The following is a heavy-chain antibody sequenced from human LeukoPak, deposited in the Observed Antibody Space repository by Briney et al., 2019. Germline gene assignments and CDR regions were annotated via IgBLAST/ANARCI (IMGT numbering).Heavy chain of an antibody. CDR2: IYYSGST. D-gene: IGHD3-10*01. V-gene: IGHV4-39*07. CDR1: GGSISSGGYS. Sequence: SETLSLTCAVSGGSISSGGYSWSWIRQPPGKGLEWIGSIYYSGSTYYNPSLKSRVTISVDTSKNQFSLKLSSVTAADTAVYYCARDGGGLLWFGELSLFDYWGQGTLVTVSS. J-gene: IGHJ4*02. CDR3: ARDGGGLLWFGELSLFDY.